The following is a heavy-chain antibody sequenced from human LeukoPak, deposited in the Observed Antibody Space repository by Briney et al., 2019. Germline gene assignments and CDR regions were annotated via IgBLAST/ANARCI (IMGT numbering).Heavy chain of an antibody. CDR1: GYTFTSYG. CDR2: IIPIFGTA. D-gene: IGHD6-13*01. V-gene: IGHV1-69*06. J-gene: IGHJ1*01. CDR3: ARDRLPGIAAAGTLQH. Sequence: WASVKVSCKASGYTFTSYGISWVRQAPGQGLEWMGGIIPIFGTANYAQKFQGRVTITADKSTSTAYMELSSLRSEDTAVYYCARDRLPGIAAAGTLQHWGQGTLVTVSP.